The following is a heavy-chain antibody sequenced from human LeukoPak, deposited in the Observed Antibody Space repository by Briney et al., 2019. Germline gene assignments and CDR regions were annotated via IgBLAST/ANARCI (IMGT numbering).Heavy chain of an antibody. J-gene: IGHJ4*02. CDR2: IWYDGSNK. V-gene: IGHV3-33*01. Sequence: PGGSLRLSCAASGFTFSSYGMHWVRQAPGKGLEWVAVIWYDGSNKYYADSVKGRFTISRGNSKNTLYLQMNSLRAEDTAVYYCARDPYSGSYLYFDYWGQGTLVTVSS. CDR3: ARDPYSGSYLYFDY. D-gene: IGHD1-26*01. CDR1: GFTFSSYG.